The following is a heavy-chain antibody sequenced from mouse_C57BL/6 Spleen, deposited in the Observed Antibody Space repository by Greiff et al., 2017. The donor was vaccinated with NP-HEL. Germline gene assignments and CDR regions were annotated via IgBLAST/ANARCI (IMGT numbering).Heavy chain of an antibody. CDR1: GYAFSSSW. Sequence: QVQLQQSGPELVKPGASVKISCKASGYAFSSSWMNWVKQRPGKGLEWIGRIYPGDGDTNYNGKFKGKATLTADKSSSTAYMQLSSLTSEDSAVYYCAGGGTDGSSYGDYWGQGTTLTVSS. CDR2: IYPGDGDT. J-gene: IGHJ2*01. D-gene: IGHD1-1*01. CDR3: AGGGTDGSSYGDY. V-gene: IGHV1-82*01.